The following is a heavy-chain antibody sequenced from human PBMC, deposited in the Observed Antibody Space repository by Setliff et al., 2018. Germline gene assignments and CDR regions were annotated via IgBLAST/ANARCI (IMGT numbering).Heavy chain of an antibody. V-gene: IGHV4-38-2*02. J-gene: IGHJ6*03. D-gene: IGHD3-10*01. CDR3: ARDNRARHYMDV. Sequence: SETLSLTCAVSGYSISSGFSWVWIRQSPGKGLEWIGKILFSGDTYYNPSLNSRVTISADTSKNQFSLNLSSVTAADTAVYYCARDNRARHYMDVWGKGTAVTVSS. CDR1: GYSISSGFS. CDR2: ILFSGDT.